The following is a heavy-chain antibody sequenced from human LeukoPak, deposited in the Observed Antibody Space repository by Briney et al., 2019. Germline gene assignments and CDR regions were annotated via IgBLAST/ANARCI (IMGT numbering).Heavy chain of an antibody. Sequence: GGSLRLSCVDSGFAFTPYTMNWVRQAPGKGLEWISFITTSSSTIYYADSVRGRFTTSRDNAKSSLYLQMNSLRAEDTAVYYCARSTWTSGGIDYWGQGTLVTVSS. J-gene: IGHJ4*02. D-gene: IGHD3-16*01. CDR3: ARSTWTSGGIDY. CDR1: GFAFTPYT. V-gene: IGHV3-48*01. CDR2: ITTSSSTI.